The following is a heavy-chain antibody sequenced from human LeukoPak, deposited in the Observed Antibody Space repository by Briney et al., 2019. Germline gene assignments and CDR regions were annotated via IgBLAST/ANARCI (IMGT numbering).Heavy chain of an antibody. J-gene: IGHJ4*02. D-gene: IGHD3-16*01. CDR1: GGSIISNIYY. CDR3: ARVDNYVWGPGGY. Sequence: SETLSLTCAVSGGSIISNIYYWVWIRQPPGKGLEWIGSIYYSGSTYYNPSLKSRVTISVDTSKNQFSLKLSSVTAADTAVYYCARVDNYVWGPGGYWGQRTLVTVSS. CDR2: IYYSGST. V-gene: IGHV4-39*01.